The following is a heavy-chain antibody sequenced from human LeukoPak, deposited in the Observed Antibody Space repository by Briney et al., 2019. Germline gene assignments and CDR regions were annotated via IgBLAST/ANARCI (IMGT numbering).Heavy chain of an antibody. CDR1: GFTFSSYG. V-gene: IGHV3-30*18. CDR3: AKEVDFWSGSIGYYFDY. J-gene: IGHJ4*02. CDR2: ISYDGSNK. Sequence: PGRSLRLSCAASGFTFSSYGMHWVRQAPGKGLEWVAVISYDGSNKYYADSVKGRFTISRDNSKNTLYLQMNSLRAEDTAVYYCAKEVDFWSGSIGYYFDYWGQGTLVTVSS. D-gene: IGHD3-3*01.